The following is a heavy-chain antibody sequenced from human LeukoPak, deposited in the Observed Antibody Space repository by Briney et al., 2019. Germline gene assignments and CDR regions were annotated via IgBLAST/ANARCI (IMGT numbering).Heavy chain of an antibody. CDR1: GGSVSSGGYY. Sequence: SQTLSLTCTVSGGSVSSGGYYWSWIRQHPGKGLEWIVYVYYGGSTYYNPSLKSRVGMSVDTSKNQFSLKLSSVTVADTAVYYCARLDSLSWYHDYWGQGTLVTVSS. V-gene: IGHV4-31*03. CDR2: VYYGGST. J-gene: IGHJ4*02. CDR3: ARLDSLSWYHDY. D-gene: IGHD6-13*01.